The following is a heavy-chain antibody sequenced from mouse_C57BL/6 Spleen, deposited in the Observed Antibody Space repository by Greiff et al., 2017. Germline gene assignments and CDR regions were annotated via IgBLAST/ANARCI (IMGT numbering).Heavy chain of an antibody. CDR2: IYPGDGDT. J-gene: IGHJ4*01. D-gene: IGHD2-2*01. Sequence: VQLQESGAELVKPGASVKISCKASGYAFSSYWMNWVKQRPGKGLEWIGQIYPGDGDTNYNGKFKGKATLTADKSSSTAYMQLSSLTSEDSAVYFCARMVTSYYAMDYWGQGTSVTVSS. CDR3: ARMVTSYYAMDY. CDR1: GYAFSSYW. V-gene: IGHV1-80*01.